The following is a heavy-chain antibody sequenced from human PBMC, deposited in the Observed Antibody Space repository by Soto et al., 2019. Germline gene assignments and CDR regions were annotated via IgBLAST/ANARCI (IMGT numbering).Heavy chain of an antibody. D-gene: IGHD3-3*01. CDR1: GCTFDDYS. CDR2: ISWNSGSI. Sequence: QPGGSMRLSCAASGCTFDDYSMHRQRQPPGKGLEWVSGISWNSGSIGYADSVKGRFTISRDNAKNSLYLQMNSLRAEDTALYYCAKDEDLTYYDFWRPWYFDYWGQGT. CDR3: AKDEDLTYYDFWRPWYFDY. V-gene: IGHV3-9*01. J-gene: IGHJ4*02.